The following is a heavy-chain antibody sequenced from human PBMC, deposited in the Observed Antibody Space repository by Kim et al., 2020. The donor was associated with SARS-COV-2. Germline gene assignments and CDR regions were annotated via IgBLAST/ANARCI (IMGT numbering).Heavy chain of an antibody. CDR3: AREYYDFPYYYGMDV. CDR2: ISAYNGNT. CDR1: GYTFTSYG. V-gene: IGHV1-18*01. J-gene: IGHJ6*02. D-gene: IGHD3-3*01. Sequence: ASVKVSCKASGYTFTSYGISWVRQAPGQGLEWMGWISAYNGNTSYAQKLQGRVTMTTDTSTSTAYMELRSLRSEDTAVYYCAREYYDFPYYYGMDVWGQGTTVTVSS.